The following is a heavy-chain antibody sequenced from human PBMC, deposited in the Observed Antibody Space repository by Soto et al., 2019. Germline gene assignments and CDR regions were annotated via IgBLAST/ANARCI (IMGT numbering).Heavy chain of an antibody. CDR2: ISSRASTI. Sequence: PGGSLRLSCAASGFTFSDYYMCWIRQAPGKGLEWVSCISSRASTIYYADSVKGRFTISRGNAKNSLYLQMNSLRAEDTAVYYCARELIAVAGSYFDYWGQGSLVTVSS. D-gene: IGHD6-19*01. J-gene: IGHJ4*02. CDR3: ARELIAVAGSYFDY. V-gene: IGHV3-11*01. CDR1: GFTFSDYY.